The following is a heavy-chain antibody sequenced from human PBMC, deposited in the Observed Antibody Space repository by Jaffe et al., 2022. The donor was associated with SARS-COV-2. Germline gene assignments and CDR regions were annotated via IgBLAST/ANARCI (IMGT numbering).Heavy chain of an antibody. CDR1: GFTFSSYA. J-gene: IGHJ6*02. CDR2: ISYDGSNK. D-gene: IGHD3-22*01. V-gene: IGHV3-30-3*01. Sequence: QVQLVESGGGVVQPGRSLRLSCAASGFTFSSYAMHWVRQAPGKGLEWVAVISYDGSNKYYADSVKGRFTISRDNSKNTLYLQMNSLRAEDTAVYYCARDPYYDSSGYYDYYYYGMDVWGQGTTVTVSS. CDR3: ARDPYYDSSGYYDYYYYGMDV.